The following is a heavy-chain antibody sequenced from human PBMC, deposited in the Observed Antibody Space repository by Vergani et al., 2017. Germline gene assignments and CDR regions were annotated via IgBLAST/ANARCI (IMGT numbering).Heavy chain of an antibody. D-gene: IGHD3-3*01. CDR3: ARVGLARYYDFWSAHYGYYFDY. CDR2: INHSGST. V-gene: IGHV4-34*01. Sequence: QVQLQQWGAGLLKPSETLSLTCAVYGGSFSGYYWSWIRQPPGKGLEWIGEINHSGSTNYNPSLKSRVTISVDTSKNQFSLKLSSGTAADTAVYYCARVGLARYYDFWSAHYGYYFDYWGQGTLVTVSS. J-gene: IGHJ4*02. CDR1: GGSFSGYY.